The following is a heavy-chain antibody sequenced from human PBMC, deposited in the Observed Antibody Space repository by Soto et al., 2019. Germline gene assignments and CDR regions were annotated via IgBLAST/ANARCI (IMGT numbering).Heavy chain of an antibody. J-gene: IGHJ4*02. V-gene: IGHV3-30-3*01. CDR3: ARAVGPFDY. CDR1: EFTFRSYA. Sequence: PGGSLRLSCAASEFTFRSYAMHWVRQAAGKGLEWVAVISYDGSNEYYADSVKGRFTISRDNSKNTLSLQMNSLRAEDTAVYYCARAVGPFDYWGQGTLVTVSS. D-gene: IGHD1-26*01. CDR2: ISYDGSNE.